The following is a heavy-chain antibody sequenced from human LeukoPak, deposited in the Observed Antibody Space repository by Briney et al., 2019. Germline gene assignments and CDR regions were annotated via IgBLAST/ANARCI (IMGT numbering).Heavy chain of an antibody. V-gene: IGHV1-2*02. D-gene: IGHD3-3*01. CDR3: ARVGGLQYYDFWSGRNWFDP. CDR1: GYTFTGYY. J-gene: IGHJ5*02. Sequence: ASVKVSCKASGYTFTGYYMHWVRQAPGQGLEWMGWINPNSGGTNYAQKFQGRVTMTRDTSISTAYMELSRLRSDDTAVYYCARVGGLQYYDFWSGRNWFDPWGQGTLVTVSS. CDR2: INPNSGGT.